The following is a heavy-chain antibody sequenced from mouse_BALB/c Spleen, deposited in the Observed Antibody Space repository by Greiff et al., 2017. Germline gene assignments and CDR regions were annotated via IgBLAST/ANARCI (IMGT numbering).Heavy chain of an antibody. Sequence: DVKLVESGGGLVQPGGSRKLSCAASGFTFSSFGMHWVRQAPEKGLEWVAYISSGSSTIYYADTVKGRFTISRDNPKNTLFLQMTSLRSEDTAMYYCARRGATANYAMDYWGQGTSVTVSS. CDR1: GFTFSSFG. CDR2: ISSGSSTI. J-gene: IGHJ4*01. V-gene: IGHV5-17*02. D-gene: IGHD1-2*01. CDR3: ARRGATANYAMDY.